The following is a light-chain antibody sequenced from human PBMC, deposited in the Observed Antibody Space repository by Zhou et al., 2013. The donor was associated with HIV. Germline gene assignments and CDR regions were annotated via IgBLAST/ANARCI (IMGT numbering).Light chain of an antibody. CDR1: SSNIGAGYE. J-gene: IGLJ1*01. CDR2: GNS. V-gene: IGLV1-40*01. CDR3: QSYDSKLSAYV. Sequence: QSVLTQPPSVSGAPGQRVTISCTGSSSNIGAGYEVHWYQQLPGTAPKLLIYGNSNRPSGVPDRFSGSKSGTSASLAITGLQAEDEADYYCQSYDSKLSAYVFGTGTKVTV.